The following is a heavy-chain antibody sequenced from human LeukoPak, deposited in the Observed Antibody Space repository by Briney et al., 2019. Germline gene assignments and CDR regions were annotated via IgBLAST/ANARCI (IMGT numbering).Heavy chain of an antibody. J-gene: IGHJ4*02. D-gene: IGHD3-22*01. CDR3: ARTPLLTYYYDSSGYYSFDY. CDR1: GFTFDDYG. CDR2: ISWNGGST. Sequence: GGSLRLSCAASGFTFDDYGMSWVRQAPGKGLEWVSGISWNGGSTGYADSVKGRFTISRDNAKNSLYLQMNSLRAEDTALYYCARTPLLTYYYDSSGYYSFDYWGQGTLVTVSS. V-gene: IGHV3-20*04.